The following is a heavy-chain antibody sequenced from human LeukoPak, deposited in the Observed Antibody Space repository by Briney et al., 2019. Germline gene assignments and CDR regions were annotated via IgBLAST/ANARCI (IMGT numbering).Heavy chain of an antibody. CDR1: GYTSTSYG. D-gene: IGHD3-10*01. V-gene: IGHV1-18*01. CDR2: ISAYNGNT. CDR3: ARQVNLRGVTSYYFMDV. J-gene: IGHJ6*03. Sequence: ASVKDSCKASGYTSTSYGISCVRQAPEQGLEWMGWISAYNGNTNYAQKLQGRVTMTTDTSTSTAYMELRSLRSDDTAVYYCARQVNLRGVTSYYFMDVWGKGTTVTISS.